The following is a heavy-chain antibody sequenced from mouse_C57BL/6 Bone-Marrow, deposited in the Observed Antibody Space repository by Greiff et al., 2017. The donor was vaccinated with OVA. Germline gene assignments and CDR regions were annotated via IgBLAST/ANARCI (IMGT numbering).Heavy chain of an antibody. V-gene: IGHV1-59*01. Sequence: QVQLQQSGAELVRPGTSVKLSCKASGYTFTSYWMHWVKQRPGKGLEWIGVIDPSDSYTNYNQKYKGKATLTVDTSYSTAYMQLSSLTSDDSAVYYCATYYGSSPGCWGQGTTLTVSS. D-gene: IGHD1-1*01. CDR2: IDPSDSYT. CDR1: GYTFTSYW. CDR3: ATYYGSSPGC. J-gene: IGHJ2*01.